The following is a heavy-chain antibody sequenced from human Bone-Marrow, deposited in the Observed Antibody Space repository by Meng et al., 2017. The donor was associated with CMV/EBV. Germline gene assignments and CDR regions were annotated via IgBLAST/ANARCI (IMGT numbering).Heavy chain of an antibody. J-gene: IGHJ5*02. V-gene: IGHV4-30-4*08. CDR1: GGSISSGDYY. CDR2: IYYSGST. CDR3: ARDMGSSGYYGNNWFDP. D-gene: IGHD3-22*01. Sequence: QRHLQGSGPGLLKPSQTLSLTCTVSGGSISSGDYYWSWIRQPPGKGLEWIGYIYYSGSTYYNPSLKSRVTISVDTSKNQFSLKLSSVTAADTAVYYCARDMGSSGYYGNNWFDPWGQGTLVTVSS.